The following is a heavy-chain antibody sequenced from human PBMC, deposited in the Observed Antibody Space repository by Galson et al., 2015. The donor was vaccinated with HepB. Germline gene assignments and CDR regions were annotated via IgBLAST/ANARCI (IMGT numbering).Heavy chain of an antibody. CDR3: AKSPRPRLVIKYYYYGMDV. J-gene: IGHJ6*02. CDR1: GFTFSSYA. Sequence: SLRLSCAASGFTFSSYAMSWVRQAPGKGLEWVSAISGSGGSTYYADSVKGRFTISRDNSKNTLYLQMNSLRAEDTAVYYCAKSPRPRLVIKYYYYGMDVWGQGTTVTVSS. V-gene: IGHV3-23*01. D-gene: IGHD3-9*01. CDR2: ISGSGGST.